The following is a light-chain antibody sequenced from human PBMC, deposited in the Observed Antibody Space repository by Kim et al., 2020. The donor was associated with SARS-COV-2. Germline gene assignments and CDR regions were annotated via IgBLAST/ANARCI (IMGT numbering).Light chain of an antibody. V-gene: IGKV3-15*01. J-gene: IGKJ4*01. CDR2: GAS. CDR1: HGVSTS. Sequence: VSPGETAPPSCTASHGVSTSLAWYQQKPGQAPRLLIYGASTRATGIPARFSGSGSGTEFTLTISSLQSEDFAVYTCQHYSTTPLTFGGGTKVDIK. CDR3: QHYSTTPLT.